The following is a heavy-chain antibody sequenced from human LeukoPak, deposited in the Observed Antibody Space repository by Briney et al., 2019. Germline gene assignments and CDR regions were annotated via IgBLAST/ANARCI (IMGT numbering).Heavy chain of an antibody. V-gene: IGHV3-23*01. CDR1: GFTFSNYA. CDR3: AKTPGGAAGNRVFDH. CDR2: ISGSGDST. Sequence: GGSLRLSCAASGFTFSNYAMSWVRQAPGKGLEWVSGISGSGDSTYYGDSVKGRFTISRDNSKNTLFLQMKSLRAEDTAVYYCAKTPGGAAGNRVFDHWGQGALVTVSS. J-gene: IGHJ4*02. D-gene: IGHD6-13*01.